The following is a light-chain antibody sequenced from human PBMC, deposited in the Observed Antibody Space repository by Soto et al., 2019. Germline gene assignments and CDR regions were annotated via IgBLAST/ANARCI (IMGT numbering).Light chain of an antibody. CDR1: SGHSSYA. Sequence: QPVLTQSPSASASRGASVKLTCTLSSGHSSYAIAWHQQQPEKGPRYLMKLNSDGSHSKGDGIPDRFSGSSSGAERYLTISSLQSEDEADYYCQTWGTGIRVFGGGTNLTVL. CDR2: LNSDGSH. J-gene: IGLJ2*01. V-gene: IGLV4-69*01. CDR3: QTWGTGIRV.